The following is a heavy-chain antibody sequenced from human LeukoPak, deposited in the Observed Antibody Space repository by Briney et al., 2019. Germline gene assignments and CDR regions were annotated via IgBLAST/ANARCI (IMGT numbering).Heavy chain of an antibody. CDR3: ASGYSYGKVHYMDV. CDR1: GYTLTDYY. J-gene: IGHJ6*03. D-gene: IGHD5-18*01. CDR2: IIPIFGTA. V-gene: IGHV1-69*05. Sequence: SVKVSCKASGYTLTDYYLHWVRQAPGQGLEWMGGIIPIFGTANYAQKFQGRVTITTDESTSTAYMELSSLRSEDTAVYYCASGYSYGKVHYMDVWGKGTTVTVSS.